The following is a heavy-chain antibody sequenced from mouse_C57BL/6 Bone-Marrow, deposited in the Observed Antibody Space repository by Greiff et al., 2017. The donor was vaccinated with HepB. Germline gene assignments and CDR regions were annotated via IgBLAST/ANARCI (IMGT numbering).Heavy chain of an antibody. V-gene: IGHV3-6*01. CDR3: ARAIYYYGSSYYFDY. J-gene: IGHJ2*01. D-gene: IGHD1-1*01. CDR2: ISYDGSN. CDR1: GYSITSGYY. Sequence: ESGPGLVKPSQSLSLTCSVTGYSITSGYYWNWIRQFPGNKLEWMGYISYDGSNNYNPSLKNRISITRDTSKNQFFLKLNSVTTEDTATYYCARAIYYYGSSYYFDYWGQGTTLTVSS.